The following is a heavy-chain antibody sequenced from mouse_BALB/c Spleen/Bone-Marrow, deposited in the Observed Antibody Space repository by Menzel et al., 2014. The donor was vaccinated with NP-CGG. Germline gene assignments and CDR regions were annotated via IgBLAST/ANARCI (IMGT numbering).Heavy chain of an antibody. CDR1: GFNIKDTY. Sequence: EVQLQQSGAELVKSGASVKLSCTASGFNIKDTYMHWVKQRPEQGLEWIGRIDPANGNIKYDPKFQGKATTTADTSSNTAYLQLSSLTSEDTAVYYCAPYYYGRWFANWGQGTLVTVSA. D-gene: IGHD1-1*01. CDR2: IDPANGNI. CDR3: APYYYGRWFAN. J-gene: IGHJ3*01. V-gene: IGHV14-3*02.